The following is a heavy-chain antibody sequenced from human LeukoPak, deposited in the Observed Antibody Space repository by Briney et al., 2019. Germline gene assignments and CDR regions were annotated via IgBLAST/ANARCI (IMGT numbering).Heavy chain of an antibody. V-gene: IGHV1-18*01. CDR2: ISAYNGNT. CDR1: GYTFTSYG. CDR3: ARTYCGGDCYSENYYYYYGMDV. Sequence: ASVKVSCKASGYTFTSYGISWVRQAPGQGLEWMGWISAYNGNTNYAQKLQGRVTMTTGTSTSTAYMELRSLRSDDTAVYYCARTYCGGDCYSENYYYYYGMDVWGQGTTVTVSS. D-gene: IGHD2-21*02. J-gene: IGHJ6*02.